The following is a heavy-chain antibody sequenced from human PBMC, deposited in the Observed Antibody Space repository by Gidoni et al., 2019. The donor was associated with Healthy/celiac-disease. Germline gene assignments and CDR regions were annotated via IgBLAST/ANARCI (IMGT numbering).Heavy chain of an antibody. D-gene: IGHD6-19*01. CDR2: IFPGDSDT. Sequence: EVQLVQSGAEVKKPGESLKISCKGSGYSFTSYWIGWVRQMPGKGLELMGIIFPGDSDTRYSPSFQGQVTISADKSISTAYLQWSSLKASDTAMYYCARHRKAVAGGEYFDYWGQGTLVTVSS. J-gene: IGHJ4*02. CDR1: GYSFTSYW. V-gene: IGHV5-51*01. CDR3: ARHRKAVAGGEYFDY.